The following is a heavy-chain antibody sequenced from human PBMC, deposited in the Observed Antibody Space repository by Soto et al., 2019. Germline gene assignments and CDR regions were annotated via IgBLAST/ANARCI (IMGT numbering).Heavy chain of an antibody. V-gene: IGHV5-51*01. CDR3: ARSAESGGWYYYYGMDV. D-gene: IGHD6-19*01. CDR2: IYPGDSDT. Sequence: PGESLKISCKGPGYSFTSYWIGWVRQMPGKGLEWMGIIYPGDSDTRYSPSFQGQVTISADKSISTAYLQWSSLKASDTAMYYCARSAESGGWYYYYGMDVWGQGTTVTVSS. CDR1: GYSFTSYW. J-gene: IGHJ6*02.